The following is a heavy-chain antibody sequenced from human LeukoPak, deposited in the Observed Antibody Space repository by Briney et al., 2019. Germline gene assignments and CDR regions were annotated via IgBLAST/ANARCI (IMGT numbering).Heavy chain of an antibody. Sequence: GGSLRLSCAASGFTFNNAWMNWVRQAPGKGLEWVSSISSSSGYIYYADSVKGRFTVSRDNTKNSLYLQMNSLRAEDTAVYYCAKGASSSWSRGSYYYYYMDVWGKGTTVTISS. V-gene: IGHV3-21*01. J-gene: IGHJ6*03. CDR2: ISSSSGYI. CDR1: GFTFNNAW. CDR3: AKGASSSWSRGSYYYYYMDV. D-gene: IGHD6-13*01.